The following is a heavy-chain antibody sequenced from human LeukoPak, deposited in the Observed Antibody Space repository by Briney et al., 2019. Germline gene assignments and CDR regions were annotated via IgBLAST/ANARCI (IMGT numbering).Heavy chain of an antibody. V-gene: IGHV3-30*14. CDR2: ISYDGYDK. CDR1: GFTFNDYA. J-gene: IGHJ4*02. CDR3: AGDGIAVASSTPRYYFDY. D-gene: IGHD6-19*01. Sequence: LPGRSLRPSCAASGFTFNDYAMYWVRQTPGKGLEWVTLISYDGYDKSYADSVRGRFTISRDNSKNTLYLQMNSLRAEDTAVYYCAGDGIAVASSTPRYYFDYWGQGTLVTVSS.